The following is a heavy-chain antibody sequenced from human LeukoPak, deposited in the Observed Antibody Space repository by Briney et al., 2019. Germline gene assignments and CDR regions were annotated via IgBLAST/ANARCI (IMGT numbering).Heavy chain of an antibody. D-gene: IGHD1-26*01. Sequence: SETLSLTCAVYGGSFSGYYWSWIRQPPGKGLEWIGEINHSGSTNYNPSLKSRVIISVDTSKNQFSLKLSSVTAADTAVYHCARGLVGATGGYWGQGTLVTVSS. CDR2: INHSGST. J-gene: IGHJ4*02. CDR3: ARGLVGATGGY. V-gene: IGHV4-34*01. CDR1: GGSFSGYY.